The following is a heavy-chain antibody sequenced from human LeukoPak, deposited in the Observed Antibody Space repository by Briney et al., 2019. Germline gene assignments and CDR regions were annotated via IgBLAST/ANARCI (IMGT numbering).Heavy chain of an antibody. CDR1: GYTFTSYG. CDR2: ISAYNGNT. D-gene: IGHD6-19*01. J-gene: IGHJ5*02. CDR3: ARVRIAQWLVPGGASDP. V-gene: IGHV1-18*01. Sequence: GASVKVSCKASGYTFTSYGISWVRQAPGQGLEWMGWISAYNGNTNYAQKLQGRVTMTTDTSTSTAYMELRSLRSDDTAVYYCARVRIAQWLVPGGASDPWGQGTLVTVSS.